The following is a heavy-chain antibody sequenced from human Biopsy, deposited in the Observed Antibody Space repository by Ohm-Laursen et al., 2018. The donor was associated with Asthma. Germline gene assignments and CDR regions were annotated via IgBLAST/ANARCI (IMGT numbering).Heavy chain of an antibody. CDR1: GFSFADCA. CDR2: ISWNSGNI. Sequence: SLRLSCAASGFSFADCAMHWVRQAPGKGLEWVSSISWNSGNIDYAVSVKGRFTVSRDNAKNSLYLQMQSLRPEDTAFYYCAKLADYYDSTDYLDFWGRGTLVTVSS. J-gene: IGHJ4*01. CDR3: AKLADYYDSTDYLDF. V-gene: IGHV3-9*01. D-gene: IGHD3-22*01.